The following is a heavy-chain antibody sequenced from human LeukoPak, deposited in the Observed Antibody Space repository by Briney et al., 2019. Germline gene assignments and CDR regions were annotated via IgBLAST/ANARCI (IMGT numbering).Heavy chain of an antibody. Sequence: SETLSLTCAVYGGSFSDYNWTWIRQPPGKGLEWIGEIGHNASANYNPSLKGRVTISVDTSKNQFSLKLTSMTAADTAVYYCARPSGGTPFKRFDYWGQGTLVTVSS. CDR3: ARPSGGTPFKRFDY. CDR2: IGHNASA. CDR1: GGSFSDYN. V-gene: IGHV4-34*01. J-gene: IGHJ4*02. D-gene: IGHD1-1*01.